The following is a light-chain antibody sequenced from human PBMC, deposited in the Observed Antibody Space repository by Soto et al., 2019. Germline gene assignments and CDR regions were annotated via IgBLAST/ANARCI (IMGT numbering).Light chain of an antibody. CDR3: QQYVSSPPWT. CDR1: QSVSFSF. Sequence: EIVLTQSPGTLSLSPGERATLSCRASQSVSFSFLTWYQQKPGQAPRLLIYGASSRATGIPDRFSGSGSGKDCPLTISRLEPEDFAVYYCQQYVSSPPWTFGQGTKVEIK. V-gene: IGKV3-20*01. J-gene: IGKJ1*01. CDR2: GAS.